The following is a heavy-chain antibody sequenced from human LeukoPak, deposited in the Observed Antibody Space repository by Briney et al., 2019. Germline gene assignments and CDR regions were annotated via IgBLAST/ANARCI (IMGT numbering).Heavy chain of an antibody. CDR3: ARSSAAGTNHYYYYMDV. CDR2: ISAYNGNT. CDR1: GYTFTSYG. V-gene: IGHV1-18*01. J-gene: IGHJ6*03. D-gene: IGHD6-13*01. Sequence: ASVKVSCKASGYTFTSYGISWVRQAPGQGLEWMGWISAYNGNTNYAQKLQGRVTMTTDTSTSTAYMELRSLRSDDTAVYYCARSSAAGTNHYYYYMDVWGKGTTVTVSS.